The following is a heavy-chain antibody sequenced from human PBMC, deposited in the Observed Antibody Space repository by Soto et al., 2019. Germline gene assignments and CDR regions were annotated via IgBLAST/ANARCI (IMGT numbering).Heavy chain of an antibody. CDR2: ISGSGGST. J-gene: IGHJ4*02. V-gene: IGHV3-23*01. CDR3: ARRGSGSYYDY. Sequence: EVQLLESGGGLVQPGGSLRLSCAASGFNFSSYAMKWVRQAPVKGLEWVSAISGSGGSTYYADSVKGRFTISRDNSKNTLYLQMNSQRAEDTAVYYCARRGSGSYYDYWGQGTLVTVSS. D-gene: IGHD1-26*01. CDR1: GFNFSSYA.